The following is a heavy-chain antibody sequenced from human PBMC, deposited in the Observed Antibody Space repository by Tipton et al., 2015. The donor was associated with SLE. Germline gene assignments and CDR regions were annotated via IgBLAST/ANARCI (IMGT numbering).Heavy chain of an antibody. J-gene: IGHJ5*02. D-gene: IGHD1-26*01. V-gene: IGHV4-39*07. CDR2: ISYSENT. CDR1: GDSISNINSY. Sequence: TLSLTCTVSGDSISNINSYWAWIRQPPGKGLEWIGRISYSENTYYNPSLRSRVTLLLDMSKNQFSLKVSSVTAADTAVYFCARHRSGSSWLDPWGQGTLVTVAS. CDR3: ARHRSGSSWLDP.